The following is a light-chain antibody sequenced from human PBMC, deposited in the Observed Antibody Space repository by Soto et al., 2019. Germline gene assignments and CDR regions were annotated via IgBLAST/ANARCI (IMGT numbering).Light chain of an antibody. CDR2: GAS. V-gene: IGKV3-20*01. CDR1: QSVSNNY. Sequence: EVVLTQSPGTLSLSPRERATLSCRASQSVSNNYLAWYQHKPGQAPRLLIYGASNRAPGIPDRFSGSGSGPDFTLTISRLEPEDFALYYCQQYAASLRTFGQGTLVEVK. J-gene: IGKJ1*01. CDR3: QQYAASLRT.